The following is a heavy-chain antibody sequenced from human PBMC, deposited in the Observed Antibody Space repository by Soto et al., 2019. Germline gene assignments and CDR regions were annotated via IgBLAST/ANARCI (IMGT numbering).Heavy chain of an antibody. CDR2: FIPIFGTA. D-gene: IGHD1-7*01. CDR3: ARGLTGTTLAYGMDG. J-gene: IGHJ6*02. V-gene: IGHV1-69*12. CDR1: GGTFSSYA. Sequence: QVQLVQSGAEVKKPGSSVKVSCKASGGTFSSYAISWVRQAPGQGREWMGGFIPIFGTADYAQKFQGRVTVTADESTSTAYMELSSLRSEDTAVYYCARGLTGTTLAYGMDGWGQGTTVTVSS.